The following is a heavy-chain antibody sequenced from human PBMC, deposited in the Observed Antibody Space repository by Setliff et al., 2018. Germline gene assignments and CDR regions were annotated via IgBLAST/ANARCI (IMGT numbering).Heavy chain of an antibody. V-gene: IGHV1-2*06. Sequence: GASVKVSCKTSGYSFTKYFLHWVRQAPGQGLEWMGRVFTATDDTQFRTEFQGRVSVTRDTSMSTTYMGLSGLRSDDTAVYYCVRQDILTGYYAFDYWGQGTLVTVSS. CDR2: VFTATDDT. CDR1: GYSFTKYF. CDR3: VRQDILTGYYAFDY. D-gene: IGHD3-9*01. J-gene: IGHJ4*02.